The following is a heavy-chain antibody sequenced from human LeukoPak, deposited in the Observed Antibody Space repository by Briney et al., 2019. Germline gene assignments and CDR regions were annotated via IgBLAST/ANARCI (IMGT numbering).Heavy chain of an antibody. Sequence: SETLSPTCTVSGGSISTYYWSWIRQAPGKGLEWIGYIFHSGSTDYNPSLSSRVTISVVTSRNQFSLRLNSVTAADTAMYYCARTLYGGNRMDVWGRGATVTVSS. CDR3: ARTLYGGNRMDV. CDR1: GGSISTYY. CDR2: IFHSGST. D-gene: IGHD4-23*01. J-gene: IGHJ6*03. V-gene: IGHV4-59*08.